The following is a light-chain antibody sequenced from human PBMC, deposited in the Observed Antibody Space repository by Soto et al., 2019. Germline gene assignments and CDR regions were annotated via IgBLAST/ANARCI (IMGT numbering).Light chain of an antibody. CDR1: QSVSSD. V-gene: IGKV3-15*01. CDR3: QQYNTWHPKMA. CDR2: GAS. J-gene: IGKJ1*01. Sequence: VVTQSPATLSVFPGETATLSCRASQSVSSDLVWYQQRPGQAPRLLIYGASTRATGIPARFRGSGSGTELRLTISSLQSEDFATYYCQQYNTWHPKMAFGRGTKVEIK.